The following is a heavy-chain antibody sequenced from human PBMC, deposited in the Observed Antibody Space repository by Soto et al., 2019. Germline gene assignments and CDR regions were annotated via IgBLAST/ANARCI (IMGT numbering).Heavy chain of an antibody. CDR1: GGSISSGGYY. CDR3: ARVCGGDCHYGMDV. J-gene: IGHJ6*02. Sequence: SETLSLTCTVSGGSISSGGYYWSWIRQHPGKGMEWIGYIYNSGSTYYNPSLKSRVTISVDTSKNQFSLKLSFVTAADTAVYYCARVCGGDCHYGMDVWGQGTTVT. CDR2: IYNSGST. D-gene: IGHD2-21*02. V-gene: IGHV4-31*03.